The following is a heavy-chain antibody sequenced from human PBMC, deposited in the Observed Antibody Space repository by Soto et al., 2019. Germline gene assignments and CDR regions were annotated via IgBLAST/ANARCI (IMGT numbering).Heavy chain of an antibody. CDR2: IYFNGNT. Sequence: PWETLSLTCSVSADSFSKYYWTWIRQPPGEGLEWIGYIYFNGNTNYNPSLKGRVTISIDTSKKQFSLNLSSVTAADTAVYYCASVTFGGVVLTHWGQGTLVTVS. CDR1: ADSFSKYY. V-gene: IGHV4-59*01. D-gene: IGHD3-16*01. J-gene: IGHJ4*02. CDR3: ASVTFGGVVLTH.